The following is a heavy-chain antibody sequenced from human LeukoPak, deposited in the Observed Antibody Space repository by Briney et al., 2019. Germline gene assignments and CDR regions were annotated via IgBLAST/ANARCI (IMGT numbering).Heavy chain of an antibody. Sequence: GSLRLSCAASGFTFSSYSMNWVRQAPGKGLEWIGSIYYSGSTYYNPSLKSRVTISVDTSKNQFSLKLSSVTAADTAVYYCARGVPYGDYRTWSQGTLVTVSS. CDR2: IYYSGST. CDR1: GFTFSSYSMN. J-gene: IGHJ4*02. CDR3: ARGVPYGDYRT. D-gene: IGHD4-17*01. V-gene: IGHV4-59*05.